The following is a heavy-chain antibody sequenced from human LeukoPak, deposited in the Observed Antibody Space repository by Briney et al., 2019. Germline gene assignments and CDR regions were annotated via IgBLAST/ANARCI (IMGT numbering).Heavy chain of an antibody. CDR3: ARFSSTSSFDY. Sequence: PSETLSLTCTVSGGSISSGGYYWSWIRQHPGKGLEWIGYIYYSGSTYYNPSLKSRVTILVDTSKNQFSLKLSSVTAADTAVYYCARFSSTSSFDYWGQGTLVTVSS. V-gene: IGHV4-31*03. J-gene: IGHJ4*02. CDR2: IYYSGST. CDR1: GGSISSGGYY. D-gene: IGHD2-2*01.